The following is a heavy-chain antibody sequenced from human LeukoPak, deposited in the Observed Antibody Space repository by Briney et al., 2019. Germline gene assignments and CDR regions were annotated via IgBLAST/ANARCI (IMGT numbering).Heavy chain of an antibody. CDR1: GGTFSSYA. CDR2: IIPIFGTA. D-gene: IGHD3-10*01. J-gene: IGHJ4*02. Sequence: GASVKVSCKASGGTFSSYAISWVRQAPGQGLEWMGGIIPIFGTANYAQKFQGRVTITADKSTSTAYMELSSLRSDDTAVYYCARDRGITGPNFFDFWGQGTLVTVSS. V-gene: IGHV1-69*06. CDR3: ARDRGITGPNFFDF.